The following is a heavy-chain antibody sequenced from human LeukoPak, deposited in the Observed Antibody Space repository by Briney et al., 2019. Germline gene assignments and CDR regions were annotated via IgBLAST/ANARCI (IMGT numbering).Heavy chain of an antibody. CDR3: AKGLMYQLLIWFDP. D-gene: IGHD2-2*01. V-gene: IGHV1-18*01. J-gene: IGHJ5*02. Sequence: ASVKVSCKASGYTFTSYGISWVRQAPGQGLEWMGWISPYNGNADYAQKFQGRVTMTTDTSTSTAYMELSSLRADDTAVYYCAKGLMYQLLIWFDPWGQGTLVTVSS. CDR2: ISPYNGNA. CDR1: GYTFTSYG.